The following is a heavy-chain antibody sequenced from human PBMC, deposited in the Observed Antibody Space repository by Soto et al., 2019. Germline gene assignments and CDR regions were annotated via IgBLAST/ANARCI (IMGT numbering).Heavy chain of an antibody. Sequence: TLSLTCTVSGGSISSGGYYWSWIRQHPGKGLEWIGYIYYSGSTYYNPSLKSRVTISVDTSKNQFSLKLSSVTAADTAVYYCARDHRQLENYYYYYGMDVWGQGTTVTVSS. CDR3: ARDHRQLENYYYYYGMDV. D-gene: IGHD6-6*01. V-gene: IGHV4-31*03. CDR1: GGSISSGGYY. J-gene: IGHJ6*02. CDR2: IYYSGST.